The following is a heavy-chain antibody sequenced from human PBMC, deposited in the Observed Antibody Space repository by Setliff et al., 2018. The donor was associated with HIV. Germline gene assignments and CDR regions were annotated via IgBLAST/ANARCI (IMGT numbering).Heavy chain of an antibody. D-gene: IGHD3-3*01. V-gene: IGHV4-4*02. CDR3: ASLTTDRFLEWLFVY. Sequence: PSETLSLTCAVSGGSISSNWWSWVRQSPGKGLEWIGEIYHSGSTYYNPSLKSRVTISVDTSKNQFSLKLSSVTAADTAVYYCASLTTDRFLEWLFVYWGQGTLVTVSS. J-gene: IGHJ4*02. CDR2: IYHSGST. CDR1: GGSISSNW.